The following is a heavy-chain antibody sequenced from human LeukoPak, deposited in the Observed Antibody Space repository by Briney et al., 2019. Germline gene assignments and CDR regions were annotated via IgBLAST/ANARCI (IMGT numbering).Heavy chain of an antibody. D-gene: IGHD1-20*01. CDR3: ARARYNWNDGPFDY. CDR1: GFTFSSYS. Sequence: GGSPRLSSAAPGFTFSSYSMNWGRQAPGKGVGGGSYISSSSSTIYYADSVKGRFTISRDNAKNSLYLQMNSLRAEDTAVYYCARARYNWNDGPFDYWGQGTLVTVSS. V-gene: IGHV3-48*01. CDR2: ISSSSSTI. J-gene: IGHJ4*02.